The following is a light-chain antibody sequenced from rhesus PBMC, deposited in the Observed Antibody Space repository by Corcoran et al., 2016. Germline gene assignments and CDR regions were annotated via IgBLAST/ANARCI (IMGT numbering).Light chain of an antibody. CDR1: QGINNY. Sequence: DIQMSQSPPSLSASVGDRVTITCRASQGINNYLNWYQEKPGKAPKLLIYYANTLASGVSSMFSGSGSGTEYTLTISSLQPEDFATYYCQQGYTTPYNVGQGTKVEIK. V-gene: IGKV1-32*03. CDR3: QQGYTTPYN. J-gene: IGKJ2*01. CDR2: YAN.